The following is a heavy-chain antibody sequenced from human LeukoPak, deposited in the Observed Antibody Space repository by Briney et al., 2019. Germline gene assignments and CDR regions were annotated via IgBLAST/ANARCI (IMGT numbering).Heavy chain of an antibody. CDR1: GFTFTNYA. Sequence: PGGSLRLSCAVSGFTFTNYAMTWVRQTPGRGLEWVSALSAGGGSTYYADSVKGRFTISRDNSKNTLYLQMNSLRAEDTAVYYCAKGGWGVDTVPHDAFDIWGQGTMVTVSS. CDR3: AKGGWGVDTVPHDAFDI. D-gene: IGHD5-18*01. J-gene: IGHJ3*02. V-gene: IGHV3-23*01. CDR2: LSAGGGST.